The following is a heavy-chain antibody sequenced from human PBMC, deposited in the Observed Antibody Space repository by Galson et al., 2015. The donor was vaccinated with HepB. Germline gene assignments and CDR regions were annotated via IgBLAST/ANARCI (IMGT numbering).Heavy chain of an antibody. CDR1: GFTFSSYA. Sequence: SLRLSCAASGFTFSSYAMHWVRQAPGKGLEWVAVISYDGSNKYYADSVKGRFTISRDNSKNTLYLQMNSLRAEDTAVYYCTTDATIQLWSLWGYWGQGTLVTVSS. CDR3: TTDATIQLWSLWGY. D-gene: IGHD5-18*01. V-gene: IGHV3-30*04. CDR2: ISYDGSNK. J-gene: IGHJ4*02.